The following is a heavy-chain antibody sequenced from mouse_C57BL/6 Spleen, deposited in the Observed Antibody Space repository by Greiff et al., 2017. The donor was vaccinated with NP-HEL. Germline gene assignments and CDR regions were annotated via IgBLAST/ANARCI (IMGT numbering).Heavy chain of an antibody. CDR2: IRNKANGYTT. D-gene: IGHD3-1*01. CDR3: ARYPLYLGMDY. Sequence: DVQLQESGGGLVQPGGSLSLSCAASGFTFTDYYMSWVRQPPGKALEWLGFIRNKANGYTTEYSASVKGRFTISRDNSQSILYLQMNALRAEDSATYYCARYPLYLGMDYWGQGTSVTVSS. V-gene: IGHV7-3*01. J-gene: IGHJ4*01. CDR1: GFTFTDYY.